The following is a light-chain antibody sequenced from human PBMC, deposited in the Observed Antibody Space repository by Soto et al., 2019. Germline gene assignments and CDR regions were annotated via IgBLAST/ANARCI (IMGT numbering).Light chain of an antibody. V-gene: IGLV2-14*01. J-gene: IGLJ3*02. CDR3: SSYTSSSTLV. Sequence: QSVLTQPASVSGSPGQSITISCTGTSSDVGGYNYVSWYQQHPGKAPKLMIYDVSNRPSGVSNRFSGSKSGNTASLTISGLQAEDEADYYCSSYTSSSTLVFGVGTKLTVL. CDR2: DVS. CDR1: SSDVGGYNY.